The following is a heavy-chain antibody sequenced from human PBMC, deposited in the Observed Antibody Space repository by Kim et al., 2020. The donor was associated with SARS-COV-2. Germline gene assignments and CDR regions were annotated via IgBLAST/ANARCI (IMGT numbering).Heavy chain of an antibody. CDR1: GGTFSSYA. V-gene: IGHV1-69*04. Sequence: SVKVSCKASGGTFSSYAISWVRQAPGQGLEWMGRIIPIIGIANYAQKFQGRVTITADTSTSTAYMELSSLRSEDTAVYYCASTPNTLFSYYYYMDVWGKGTTVTVSS. CDR3: ASTPNTLFSYYYYMDV. CDR2: IIPIIGIA. D-gene: IGHD2-2*02. J-gene: IGHJ6*03.